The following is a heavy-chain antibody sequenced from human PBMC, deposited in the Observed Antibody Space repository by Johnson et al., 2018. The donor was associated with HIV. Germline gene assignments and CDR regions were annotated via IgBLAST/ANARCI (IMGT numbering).Heavy chain of an antibody. J-gene: IGHJ3*02. CDR3: ARDTWNDEGGAFDI. CDR1: GFTFSSYG. D-gene: IGHD1-1*01. V-gene: IGHV3-30*03. CDR2: KSKTDGSNK. Sequence: QVQLVESGGGVVQPGRSLRLSCAASGFTFSSYGMHWVRQAPGKGLEWVGRIKSKTDGSNKYYADSVKGRFTISRDNSKNTLYLQMGSLRAEDMAVYYWARDTWNDEGGAFDIWGQGTMVTVSS.